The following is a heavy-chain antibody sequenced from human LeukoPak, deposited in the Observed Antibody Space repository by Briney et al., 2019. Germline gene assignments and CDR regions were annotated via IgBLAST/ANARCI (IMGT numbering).Heavy chain of an antibody. V-gene: IGHV3-48*03. CDR3: ASCSGWFPKCDY. CDR2: ISSSGSTI. J-gene: IGHJ4*02. D-gene: IGHD6-19*01. Sequence: GGSLRLSCAASGFTFSSYEMNWVRQAPGKGLEWVSYISSSGSTIYYADSVKGRFTISRDNAKNSLYLQMNSLRAEDTAVYYCASCSGWFPKCDYWGQGTLVTVSS. CDR1: GFTFSSYE.